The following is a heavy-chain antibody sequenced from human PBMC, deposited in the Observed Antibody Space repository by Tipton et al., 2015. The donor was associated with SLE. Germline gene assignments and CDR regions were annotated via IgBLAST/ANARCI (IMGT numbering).Heavy chain of an antibody. CDR2: IYYSRST. Sequence: TLSLTCTVSGGSISSYYWSWIRQPPGKGLQWIGYIYYSRSTTYNPSLKSRVTISVDTSKKQFSLKLSSVTAADTTVYYCARDRAGGAGFDYWGQRTLVPVSS. D-gene: IGHD1-26*01. CDR1: GGSISSYY. CDR3: ARDRAGGAGFDY. J-gene: IGHJ4*02. V-gene: IGHV4-59*01.